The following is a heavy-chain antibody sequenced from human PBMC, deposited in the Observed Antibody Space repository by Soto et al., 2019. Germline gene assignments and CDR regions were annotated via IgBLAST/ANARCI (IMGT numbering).Heavy chain of an antibody. J-gene: IGHJ5*02. D-gene: IGHD1-1*01. CDR1: GYTLTELS. Sequence: VASVKVSCKVSGYTLTELSMHWVRQAPGKGLEWMGGFDPEDGETIYAQKFQGRVTMTEDTSTDTAYMELSSLRSEDTAVYYCATWMYNWNGREENWFDPWGQGTLVTVSS. CDR3: ATWMYNWNGREENWFDP. CDR2: FDPEDGET. V-gene: IGHV1-24*01.